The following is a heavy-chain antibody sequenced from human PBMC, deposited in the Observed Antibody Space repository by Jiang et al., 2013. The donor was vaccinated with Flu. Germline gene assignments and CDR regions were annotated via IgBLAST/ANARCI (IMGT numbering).Heavy chain of an antibody. J-gene: IGHJ6*02. D-gene: IGHD3-10*01. Sequence: QTLSLTCAISGDSVSSNSAAWNWIRQSPSRGLEWLGRTYYRSKWYNDYAVSVKSRITINPDTSKNQFSLQLNSVTPEDTAVYYCARDPGIYGVIYYYYGMDVWGQGTTVTVSS. V-gene: IGHV6-1*01. CDR3: ARDPGIYGVIYYYYGMDV. CDR2: TYYRSKWYN. CDR1: GDSVSSNSAA.